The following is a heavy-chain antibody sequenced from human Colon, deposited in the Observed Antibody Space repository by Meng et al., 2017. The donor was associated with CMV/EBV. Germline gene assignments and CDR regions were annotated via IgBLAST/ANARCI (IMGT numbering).Heavy chain of an antibody. D-gene: IGHD6-6*01. CDR3: ARTDTTSSGYFDY. V-gene: IGHV3-7*01. CDR2: IDPDGSVE. CDR1: GFTFNGHW. J-gene: IGHJ4*02. Sequence: GESLKISCAASGFTFNGHWMSWVRQAPGKGLEWVANIDPDGSVEKYVDSVKGRFTISRDNAKNSLFLQMNSLRAEDTAVFYCARTDTTSSGYFDYWGQGALVTVSS.